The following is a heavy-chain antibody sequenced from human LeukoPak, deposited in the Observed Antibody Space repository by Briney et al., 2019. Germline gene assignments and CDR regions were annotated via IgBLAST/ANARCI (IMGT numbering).Heavy chain of an antibody. J-gene: IGHJ4*01. V-gene: IGHV4-59*08. Sequence: PSETLSLTCTVSGGSISSYYWSWIRQPPGKGLEWIGYIYYRGSTNYNPSLKSRVTISVDTSKNQFSLNLSSVTAADTAVCYCARQYYGDYEPLKIDYWGQGALVTVSS. CDR1: GGSISSYY. CDR3: ARQYYGDYEPLKIDY. D-gene: IGHD4-17*01. CDR2: IYYRGST.